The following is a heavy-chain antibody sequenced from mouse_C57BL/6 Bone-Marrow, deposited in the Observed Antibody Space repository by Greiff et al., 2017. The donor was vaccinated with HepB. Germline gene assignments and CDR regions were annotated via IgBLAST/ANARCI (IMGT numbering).Heavy chain of an antibody. CDR1: GYTFTSYW. D-gene: IGHD1-1*01. CDR2: IHPNSGST. J-gene: IGHJ1*03. Sequence: QVQLQQPGAELVKPGASVKLSCKASGYTFTSYWMHWVKQRPGQGLEWIGMIHPNSGSTNSNEKFKSKATLTVDKSSSTAYMQLSSLTSEDSAVYYCARLGITTVVALRYFDVWGTGTTVTVSS. CDR3: ARLGITTVVALRYFDV. V-gene: IGHV1-64*01.